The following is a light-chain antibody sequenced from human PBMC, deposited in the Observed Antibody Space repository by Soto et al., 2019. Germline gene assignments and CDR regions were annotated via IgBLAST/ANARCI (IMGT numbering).Light chain of an antibody. J-gene: IGLJ1*01. CDR1: SSHNGSNT. CDR3: AAWDDSLNGHYV. Sequence: QSVATQPPPGSWGPRQRGPIPFSGNSSHNGSNTVNWYQQLPGTAPKLLIYSNNQRPSGVPDRFSGSKSGTSASLAISGLQSEDEADYYCAAWDDSLNGHYVFGTGDQGHRP. CDR2: SNN. V-gene: IGLV1-44*01.